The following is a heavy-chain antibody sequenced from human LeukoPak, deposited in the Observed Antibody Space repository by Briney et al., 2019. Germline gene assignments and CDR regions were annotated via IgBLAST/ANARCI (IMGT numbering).Heavy chain of an antibody. CDR3: ARVYQSAEYYFDY. V-gene: IGHV4-59*01. J-gene: IGHJ4*02. D-gene: IGHD2-2*01. CDR1: GGSISGYY. CDR2: IYYTGST. Sequence: PSETLSLTCTVSGGSISGYYWSWIRQPPGKGLEWIGYIYYTGSTEYHPSLKSRVTISLDTSKNQFSLKLTSVTAADTAVYYCARVYQSAEYYFDYWGQGNLVSVSS.